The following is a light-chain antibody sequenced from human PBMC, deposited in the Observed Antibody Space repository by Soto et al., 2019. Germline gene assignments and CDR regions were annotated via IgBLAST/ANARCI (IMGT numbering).Light chain of an antibody. CDR1: QVISTS. J-gene: IGKJ5*01. V-gene: IGKV1-9*01. CDR2: AAS. CDR3: QQLFDSPIT. Sequence: IPLTPFPSFLSPSIRESVSISCRASQVISTSLAWYQVKPGKAPKLLIDAASTLESGVPSRFSATVSGTEFSLTITSLQPEDFATYYCQQLFDSPITFGQGTRLEIK.